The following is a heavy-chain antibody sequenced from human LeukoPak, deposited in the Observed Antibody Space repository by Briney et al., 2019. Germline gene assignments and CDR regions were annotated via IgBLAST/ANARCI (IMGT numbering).Heavy chain of an antibody. D-gene: IGHD5-18*01. Sequence: PGGSLRLSCAASGFTFSDYYMSWIRQAPGKGLEWVSYISSGGSTIYYADSVKGRFTISRDNAKNSLYLQMNSLRAEDTAVYYCAKTHSYGYAFDYWGQGTLVTVSS. CDR2: ISSGGSTI. CDR1: GFTFSDYY. J-gene: IGHJ4*02. CDR3: AKTHSYGYAFDY. V-gene: IGHV3-11*01.